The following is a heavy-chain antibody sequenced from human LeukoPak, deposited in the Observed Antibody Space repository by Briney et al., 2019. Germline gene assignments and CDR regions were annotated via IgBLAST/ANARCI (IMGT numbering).Heavy chain of an antibody. CDR2: VGFSGDT. D-gene: IGHD6-19*01. V-gene: IGHV3-13*01. CDR3: VRGGIHVSGIDEIDY. Sequence: GGSLRLSCAASGFTFRSYDMHWVRQVTGKGLEWVSAVGFSGDTYYAGSVKGRFTISRENAKTSLYLQMNSLTAGDTAVYYCVRGGIHVSGIDEIDYWGQGTLVTVSS. J-gene: IGHJ4*02. CDR1: GFTFRSYD.